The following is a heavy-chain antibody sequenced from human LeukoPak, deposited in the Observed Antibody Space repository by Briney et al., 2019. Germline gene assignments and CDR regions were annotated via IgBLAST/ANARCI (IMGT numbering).Heavy chain of an antibody. CDR3: ARSPYGQPLDY. D-gene: IGHD3-10*01. J-gene: IGHJ4*02. CDR2: IYYSGST. V-gene: IGHV4-59*01. CDR1: GCTISSYY. Sequence: SETLSLTCTVSGCTISSYYWSWIRQAPGKGLEWIGNIYYSGSTNYNPSLKSRVTISVDTSKNQFSLKLSSVTAADTAVYYCARSPYGQPLDYWGQGTLVTVSS.